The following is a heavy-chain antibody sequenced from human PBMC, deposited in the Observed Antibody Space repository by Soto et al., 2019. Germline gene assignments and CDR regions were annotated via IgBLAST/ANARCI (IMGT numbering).Heavy chain of an antibody. CDR3: AKDFLQWLPDY. Sequence: SLRLSCAASGFTFSSYGMHWVRQAPGKGLEWVAVISYDGSNKYYADSVKGRFTISRDNSKNTLYLQMNSLRAEDTAVYYCAKDFLQWLPDYWGQGTLVTVSS. V-gene: IGHV3-30*18. CDR2: ISYDGSNK. CDR1: GFTFSSYG. D-gene: IGHD3-22*01. J-gene: IGHJ4*02.